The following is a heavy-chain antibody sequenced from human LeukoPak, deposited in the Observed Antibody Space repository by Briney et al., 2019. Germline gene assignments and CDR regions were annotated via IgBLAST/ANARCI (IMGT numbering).Heavy chain of an antibody. CDR3: AKINNNDDY. Sequence: GRSLKLSCGASGFTFTTFGIHRVRQAPGKGLEWVAAISPDGNSEYYADSVKGRFTVSRDNSKNMIYLQMNSLRGEDSAVYYCAKINNNDDYWGQGTLVTVSS. CDR1: GFTFTTFG. CDR2: ISPDGNSE. D-gene: IGHD1/OR15-1a*01. V-gene: IGHV3-30*18. J-gene: IGHJ4*02.